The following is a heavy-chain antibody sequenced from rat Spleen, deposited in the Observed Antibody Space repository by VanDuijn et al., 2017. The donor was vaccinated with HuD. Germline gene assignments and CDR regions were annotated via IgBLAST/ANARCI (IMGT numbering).Heavy chain of an antibody. CDR2: ISTSGGST. CDR3: AKGYTTDYYFDY. CDR1: GFTFSNYD. V-gene: IGHV5-25*01. J-gene: IGHJ2*01. D-gene: IGHD1-6*01. Sequence: EVQLVESGGGLVQPGRSLKLSCAASGFTFSNYDMAWVRQAPTKGLEWVASISTSGGSTYYRDSVKGRFTVSRDNAKSTLYLQMDSLRSEDTATYYCAKGYTTDYYFDYWGQGVMVTVSS.